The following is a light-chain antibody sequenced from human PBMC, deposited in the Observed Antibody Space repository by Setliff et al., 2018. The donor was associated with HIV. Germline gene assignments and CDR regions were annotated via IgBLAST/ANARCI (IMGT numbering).Light chain of an antibody. CDR2: EVS. CDR1: SNDVGRYDL. V-gene: IGLV2-8*01. J-gene: IGLJ1*01. Sequence: QSALTQPASVSGSPGQSITISCTGTSNDVGRYDLVSWYQQHPARAPKLIIYEVSKRPSGVPDRFSGSKSGNTASLTVSGLQAEDEADYYCSSYGGNNNKVFGTGTKSPS. CDR3: SSYGGNNNKV.